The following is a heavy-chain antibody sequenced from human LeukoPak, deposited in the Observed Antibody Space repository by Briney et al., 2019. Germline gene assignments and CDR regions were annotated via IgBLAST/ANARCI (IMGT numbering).Heavy chain of an antibody. J-gene: IGHJ4*02. CDR1: GFNFQYYW. D-gene: IGHD4-23*01. V-gene: IGHV3-7*03. Sequence: GGSLRLSCAASGFNFQYYWMAWVRQAPGMGLEWVAHIKEDGTQKFYVDSVRGRFTISKDDAKNALYLQMSSLGDDDTAIYYCVRGGWELDYWGQGTLVTVSS. CDR3: VRGGWELDY. CDR2: IKEDGTQK.